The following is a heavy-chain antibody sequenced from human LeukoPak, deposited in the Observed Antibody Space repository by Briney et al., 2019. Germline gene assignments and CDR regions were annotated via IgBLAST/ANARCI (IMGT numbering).Heavy chain of an antibody. V-gene: IGHV4-59*11. CDR2: IPHIGRT. D-gene: IGHD4-17*01. J-gene: IGHJ3*02. CDR1: GDSFSSHY. Sequence: SETLSLPCAVSGDSFSSHYWTWIRQSPGTGLEWIGYIPHIGRTNYNPSLKSRVTISIDTSKNQFSLKLRSVTAADTAVYYCARDLVTVTKGFDIWGQGTMVSVSS. CDR3: ARDLVTVTKGFDI.